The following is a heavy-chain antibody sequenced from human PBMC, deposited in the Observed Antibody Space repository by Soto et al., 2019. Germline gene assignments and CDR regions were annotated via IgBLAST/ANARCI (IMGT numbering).Heavy chain of an antibody. CDR3: AKDAMSILDRIAAAGTGFDY. Sequence: GGSLRLSCAASGFTFDDYTMHWVRQAPGKGLEWVSLISWDGGSTYYADSVKGRFTISRDNSKNSLYLQMNSLRTEDTALYYCAKDAMSILDRIAAAGTGFDYWGQGTLVTVSS. CDR2: ISWDGGST. CDR1: GFTFDDYT. V-gene: IGHV3-43*01. J-gene: IGHJ4*02. D-gene: IGHD6-13*01.